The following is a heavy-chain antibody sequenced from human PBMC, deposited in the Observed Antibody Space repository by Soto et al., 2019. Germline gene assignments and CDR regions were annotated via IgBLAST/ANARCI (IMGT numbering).Heavy chain of an antibody. J-gene: IGHJ6*02. CDR3: ARDLHDFWSGYYYYYGMDV. CDR1: GYTFTSYY. V-gene: IGHV1-46*01. D-gene: IGHD3-3*01. Sequence: ASVKVSCKASGYTFTSYYMHWVRQAPGQGLEWMGIINPSGGSTSYAQKFQGRVTMTRDTSTSTVYMELSSLRSEDTAVYYCARDLHDFWSGYYYYYGMDVWGQRTTVTVSS. CDR2: INPSGGST.